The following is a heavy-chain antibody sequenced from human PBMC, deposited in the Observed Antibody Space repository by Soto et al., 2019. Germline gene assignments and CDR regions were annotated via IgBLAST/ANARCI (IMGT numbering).Heavy chain of an antibody. D-gene: IGHD3-22*01. V-gene: IGHV1-69*13. CDR1: GGTFSSYA. CDR3: ARVHVYYDSSGYYPS. J-gene: IGHJ4*02. CDR2: IIPIFGTA. Sequence: SVKVSCKASGGTFSSYAISWVRQAPGQGLEWMGGIIPIFGTANYAQKFQGRVTITADESTSTAYMELSSLRSEDTAVYYCARVHVYYDSSGYYPSWGQGTLVAVSS.